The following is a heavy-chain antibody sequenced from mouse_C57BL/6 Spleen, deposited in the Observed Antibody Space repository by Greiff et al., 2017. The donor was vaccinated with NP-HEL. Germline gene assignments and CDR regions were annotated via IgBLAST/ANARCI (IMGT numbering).Heavy chain of an antibody. D-gene: IGHD4-1*01. CDR2: INPSNGGT. Sequence: QVQLQQPGAELVKPGASVKLSCKASGYTFTSYCMHWVKQRPGQGLEWIGNINPSNGGTNYNEKFKSKATLTADKSSSTAYMQLSSLASEESAVYYCAKGALTGGCDYWGQGTTLTVSS. V-gene: IGHV1-53*01. J-gene: IGHJ2*01. CDR3: AKGALTGGCDY. CDR1: GYTFTSYC.